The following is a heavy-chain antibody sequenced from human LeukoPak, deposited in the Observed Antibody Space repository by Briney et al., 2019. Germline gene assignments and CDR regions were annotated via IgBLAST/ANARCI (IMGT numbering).Heavy chain of an antibody. V-gene: IGHV4-59*08. D-gene: IGHD3-10*01. Sequence: SETLSLTCTVSGGSISSYYWSWIRQPPGKGLEWIGYVYYSGSTNYNPSLKSRVTISVDTSKNQFSLKLSSVTAADTAVYYCARHAMVRGVIPLNFDYWGQGTLVTVSS. CDR2: VYYSGST. J-gene: IGHJ4*02. CDR3: ARHAMVRGVIPLNFDY. CDR1: GGSISSYY.